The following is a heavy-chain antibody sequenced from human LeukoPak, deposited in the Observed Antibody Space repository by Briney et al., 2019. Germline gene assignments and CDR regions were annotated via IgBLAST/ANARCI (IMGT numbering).Heavy chain of an antibody. CDR3: ARETYGAYDA. CDR2: IKSDGTTT. J-gene: IGHJ3*01. D-gene: IGHD4-17*01. V-gene: IGHV3-74*01. Sequence: GGSLRLSCAASGFTFGSYWMHWVRQAPGKGLVWVSRIKSDGTTTTYADSVKGRFTISRDNAKNTLYLQLNSLTAKDTAVYYCARETYGAYDAWGQGTMVTVSS. CDR1: GFTFGSYW.